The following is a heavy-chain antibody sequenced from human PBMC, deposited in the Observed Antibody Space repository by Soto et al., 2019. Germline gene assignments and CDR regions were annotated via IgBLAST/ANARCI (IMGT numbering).Heavy chain of an antibody. D-gene: IGHD2-15*01. J-gene: IGHJ5*02. CDR3: ARDYCPVGSCSGNWFNP. CDR1: GYTFTSYY. V-gene: IGHV1-46*01. CDR2: INPSGGST. Sequence: ASVKVSCKASGYTFTSYYMHWVRQAPGQGLEWMGIINPSGGSTSYAQKFQGRVTMTRDTSTSTVYMELSSLRSEDTAVYYCARDYCPVGSCSGNWFNPWGQGTLVTVSS.